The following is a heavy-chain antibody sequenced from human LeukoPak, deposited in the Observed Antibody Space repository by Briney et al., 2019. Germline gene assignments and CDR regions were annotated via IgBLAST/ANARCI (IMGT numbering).Heavy chain of an antibody. V-gene: IGHV4-39*01. J-gene: IGHJ3*02. D-gene: IGHD1-26*01. CDR2: IYYSGST. CDR3: ARCGIVGGAFDI. CDR1: GGSISSSSYY. Sequence: SSETLSLTCTVSGGSISSSSYYWGWSRQPPGKGLEWIGSIYYSGSTYYNPSLKSRVTISVDTSKNQFSLKLSSVTAADTAVYYCARCGIVGGAFDIWGQGTMVTVSS.